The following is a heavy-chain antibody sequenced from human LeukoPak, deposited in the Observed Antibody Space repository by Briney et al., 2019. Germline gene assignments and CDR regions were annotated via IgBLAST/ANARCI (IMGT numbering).Heavy chain of an antibody. V-gene: IGHV4-39*07. J-gene: IGHJ6*03. D-gene: IGHD6-25*01. CDR2: IYYSGST. CDR3: AREGGHRDYMDV. Sequence: PSETLSLTCTVSGGSISSSSYYWGWIRQPPGKGLEWIGSIYYSGSTYYNPSLKSRVTISVDTSKNQFSLKLSSVTAADTAVYYCAREGGHRDYMDVWGKGTTVTVSS. CDR1: GGSISSSSYY.